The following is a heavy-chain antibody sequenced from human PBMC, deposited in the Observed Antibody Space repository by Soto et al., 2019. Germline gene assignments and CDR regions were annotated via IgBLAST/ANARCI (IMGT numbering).Heavy chain of an antibody. CDR1: GCTFSNAW. CDR2: IKSKTDGGTT. J-gene: IGHJ4*02. D-gene: IGHD3-3*01. Sequence: GGSLRLSCAASGCTFSNAWMNWVRQAPGKGLEWVGRIKSKTDGGTTDYAAPVKGRFTISRDDSKNTLYLQMNSLKTEDTAVYYCTTAIPDFWSGYSEYFDYWGQGTLVTVSS. CDR3: TTAIPDFWSGYSEYFDY. V-gene: IGHV3-15*07.